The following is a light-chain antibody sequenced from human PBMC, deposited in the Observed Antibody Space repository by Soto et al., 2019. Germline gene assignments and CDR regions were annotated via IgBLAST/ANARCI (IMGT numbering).Light chain of an antibody. CDR2: DAS. Sequence: EMVVTQSPGTLSLSPGERATLSCRASQSVSSNLAWYQQKPGQAPRLLIYDASNRATGIPARFSGSGSGTEFTLTISSLQSEDFAVYYCQQYNNWPPLTFGGGTKVDI. CDR3: QQYNNWPPLT. CDR1: QSVSSN. V-gene: IGKV3D-15*01. J-gene: IGKJ4*01.